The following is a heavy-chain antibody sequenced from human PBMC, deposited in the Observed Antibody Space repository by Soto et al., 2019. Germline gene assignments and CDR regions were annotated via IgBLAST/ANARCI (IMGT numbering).Heavy chain of an antibody. CDR1: GFTFSSYG. J-gene: IGHJ3*02. CDR3: AKDCSSTSCYIRPPCGGDCRDAFDI. Sequence: QVQLVESGGGVVQPGRSLRLSCAASGFTFSSYGMHWVRQAPGKGLEWVAVISYDGSNKYYADSVKGRFTISRDNSKNTLYLQMNSLRAEDTAVYYCAKDCSSTSCYIRPPCGGDCRDAFDIWGQGTMFTVSS. D-gene: IGHD2-2*02. V-gene: IGHV3-30*18. CDR2: ISYDGSNK.